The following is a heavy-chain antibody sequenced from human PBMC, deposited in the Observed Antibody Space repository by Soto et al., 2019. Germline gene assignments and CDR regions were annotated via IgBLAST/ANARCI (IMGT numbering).Heavy chain of an antibody. V-gene: IGHV1-3*01. J-gene: IGHJ6*03. Sequence: ASVKVSCKASGYTFTSYAMHWVRQAPGQRLEWMGWINAGNGNTKYSQKFQGRVTITRDTSASTAYMELSSLRSEDTAVYYCARDRLRIAARQVSSDWFDPWGQGTLVTVSSGKFCEVVVAAYYYYYMDVWGKGTTVTVSS. D-gene: IGHD2-15*01. CDR3: ARDRLRIAARQVSSDWFDPWGQGTLVTVSSGKFCEVVVAAYYYYYMDV. CDR2: INAGNGNT. CDR1: GYTFTSYA.